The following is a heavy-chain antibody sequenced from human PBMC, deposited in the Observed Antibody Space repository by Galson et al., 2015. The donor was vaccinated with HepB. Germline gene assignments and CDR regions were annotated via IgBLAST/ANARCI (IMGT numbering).Heavy chain of an antibody. CDR1: GFTFRTYV. J-gene: IGHJ4*02. V-gene: IGHV3-30*02. CDR2: IRNDGGKK. D-gene: IGHD2-15*01. CDR3: AKGPTVGCSGGNCYFDS. Sequence: SLRLSCAASGFTFRTYVMHSVRQAPGKGLEWVAFIRNDGGKKYYADSMKGRFTISRDNSKNTLYLQVNSVRPEDTAVYYCAKGPTVGCSGGNCYFDSWGQGALVTVSS.